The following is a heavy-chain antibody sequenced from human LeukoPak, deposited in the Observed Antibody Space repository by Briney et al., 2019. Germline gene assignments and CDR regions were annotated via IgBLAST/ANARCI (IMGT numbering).Heavy chain of an antibody. V-gene: IGHV3-23*01. CDR1: GFTFSSYA. J-gene: IGHJ6*03. CDR2: ISGSGGST. Sequence: GGSLRLSCAASGFTFSSYAMSWVRQAPGKGLEWVSAISGSGGSTYYADSVKGRFTISRDNSKNTLYLQMNSLRAEDTAVYYCARDQDYFYYMDVWGKGTTVTVSS. CDR3: ARDQDYFYYMDV.